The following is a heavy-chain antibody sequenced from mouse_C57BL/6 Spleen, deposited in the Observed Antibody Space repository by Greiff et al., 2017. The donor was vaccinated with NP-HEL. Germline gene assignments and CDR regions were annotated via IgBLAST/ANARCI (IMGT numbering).Heavy chain of an antibody. J-gene: IGHJ2*01. CDR2: IYPGGGYT. D-gene: IGHD1-1*01. CDR3: AKKSYGSSFDY. V-gene: IGHV1-63*01. CDR1: GYTFTNYW. Sequence: QVQLKQSGAELVRPGTSVKMSCKASGYTFTNYWIGWAKQRPGHGLEWIGDIYPGGGYTNYNEKFKGKATLTADKSSSTAYMQFSSLTSEDSAIYYCAKKSYGSSFDYWGQGTTLTVSS.